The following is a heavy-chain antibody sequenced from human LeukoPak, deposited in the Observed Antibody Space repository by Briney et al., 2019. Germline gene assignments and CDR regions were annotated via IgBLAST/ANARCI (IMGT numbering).Heavy chain of an antibody. CDR2: IYYSGST. D-gene: IGHD3-22*01. CDR3: ARVPGRGPIVVAHIAGGWFDP. J-gene: IGHJ5*02. Sequence: PSETLSLTCTVSGGSISSSSYYWGWIRQPPGKGLEWIGSIYYSGSTYYNPSLKSPVTISVDTSKNQFSLKLSSVTAADTAVYYCARVPGRGPIVVAHIAGGWFDPWGQGTLVTVSS. V-gene: IGHV4-39*07. CDR1: GGSISSSSYY.